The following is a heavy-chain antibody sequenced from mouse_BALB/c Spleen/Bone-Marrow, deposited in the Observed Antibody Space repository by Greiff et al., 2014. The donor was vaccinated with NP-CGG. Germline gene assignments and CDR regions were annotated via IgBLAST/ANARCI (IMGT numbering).Heavy chain of an antibody. V-gene: IGHV1S41*01. Sequence: DLVKPGASVKLSCKTSGYTFTNYWINWIKQRPGQGLEWLGRIAPGSGSTYYNEMFKVKAPLTVDTSSSTAYIQLSSLSSEGSAVYFCARERYGCDGWSFDVWGAGTTVTVSS. CDR2: IAPGSGST. CDR1: GYTFTNYW. CDR3: ARERYGCDGWSFDV. D-gene: IGHD2-2*01. J-gene: IGHJ1*01.